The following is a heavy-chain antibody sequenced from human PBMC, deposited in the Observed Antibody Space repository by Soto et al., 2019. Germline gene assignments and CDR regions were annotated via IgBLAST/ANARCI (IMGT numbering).Heavy chain of an antibody. CDR3: ARELADDSSGYLFRFDP. V-gene: IGHV4-31*03. J-gene: IGHJ5*02. D-gene: IGHD3-22*01. Sequence: QVQLQESGPGLVKPSQTLSLTCTVSGGSISSGGYYWSWIRQHPGKGLEWIGYIYYSGSTYYNPSLKRRVTTSVDTSKDQFRLKLSSVTAADTAVYYWARELADDSSGYLFRFDPWGQGTLVTVSS. CDR1: GGSISSGGYY. CDR2: IYYSGST.